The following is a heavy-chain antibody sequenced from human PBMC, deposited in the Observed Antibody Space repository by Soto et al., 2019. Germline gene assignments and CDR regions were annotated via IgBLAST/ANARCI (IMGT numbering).Heavy chain of an antibody. V-gene: IGHV3-21*01. J-gene: IGHJ5*02. CDR1: FTFSMYS. CDR2: ISSGGSYI. D-gene: IGHD1-26*01. Sequence: EVQVVESGGGLVQPGGSLRLSCSFTFSMYSMSWVRQAPGKGLEWVASISSGGSYIKYADSVKGRFTISRDNAKNSVARQMNSRRVDDTAVYFCTRDQGGSYDSWFDPGGQGTLVTVSS. CDR3: TRDQGGSYDSWFDP.